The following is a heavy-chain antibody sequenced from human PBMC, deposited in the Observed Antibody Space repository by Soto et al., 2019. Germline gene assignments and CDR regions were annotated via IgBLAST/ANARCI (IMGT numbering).Heavy chain of an antibody. D-gene: IGHD1-1*01. CDR2: IWYDGSNK. V-gene: IGHV3-33*01. CDR1: GFTFSSYG. Sequence: QVQLVESGGGVVQPGRSLRLSCAASGFTFSSYGMHWVRQAPGKGLEWVAVIWYDGSNKYYADSVKGRFTISRDNSKNTLYLQMNSLRAEDTAVYYCARDKCTRLGSYYFDYWGQGTLVTVSS. CDR3: ARDKCTRLGSYYFDY. J-gene: IGHJ4*02.